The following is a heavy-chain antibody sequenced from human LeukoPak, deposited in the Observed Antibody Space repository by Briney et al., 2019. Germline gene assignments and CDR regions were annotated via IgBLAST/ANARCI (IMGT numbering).Heavy chain of an antibody. V-gene: IGHV3-30*18. J-gene: IGHJ3*02. CDR2: ISYDGSNK. Sequence: GGSLRLSCAASGFTFSSYGMHWVRQAPGKGLEWVAAISYDGSNKYYADSVKGRFTISRDSSKNTLYLQMNSLRAEDTAVYYCAKASGVPWADYAFDIWGQGTMVTVSS. CDR3: AKASGVPWADYAFDI. D-gene: IGHD3-10*01. CDR1: GFTFSSYG.